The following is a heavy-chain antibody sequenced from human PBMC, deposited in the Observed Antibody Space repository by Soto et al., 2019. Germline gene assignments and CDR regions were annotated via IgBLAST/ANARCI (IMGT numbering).Heavy chain of an antibody. CDR3: RRDMKTPDAFDI. J-gene: IGHJ3*02. CDR1: GGTFSRYA. Sequence: SVKVSCKASGGTFSRYAISWVRQAPGQGLEWMGGIIPIFGTANSAQKFQGRVTITADESTSTGYVELSSLRSEDMAVYYCRRDMKTPDAFDIWGQGTMVTVS. CDR2: IIPIFGTA. D-gene: IGHD3-16*01. V-gene: IGHV1-69*13.